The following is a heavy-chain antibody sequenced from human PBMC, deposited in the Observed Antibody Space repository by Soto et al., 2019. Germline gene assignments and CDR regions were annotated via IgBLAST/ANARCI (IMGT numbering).Heavy chain of an antibody. CDR1: GFTLSGYA. CDR3: ARRLLRTFYYMDV. D-gene: IGHD3-10*01. J-gene: IGHJ6*03. V-gene: IGHV3-64*01. Sequence: EVQLAESGGGLAQPGGSLRLSCAASGFTLSGYAMDWVRQAPGKGLEYVSGISSNGVGTYYANSVQGRFTISRDNSKNTVYLQMGSRRLEDRAVYTCARRLLRTFYYMDVWGKGPRSPSP. CDR2: ISSNGVGT.